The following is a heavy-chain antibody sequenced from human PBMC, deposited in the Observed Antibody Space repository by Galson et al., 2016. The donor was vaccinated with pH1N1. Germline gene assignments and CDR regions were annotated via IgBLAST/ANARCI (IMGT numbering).Heavy chain of an antibody. J-gene: IGHJ4*02. D-gene: IGHD2-8*01. CDR2: INFDGTKT. Sequence: SLRLSCAASGFTFNEYGMNWVRQAPGKGLEWVSHINFDGTKTNYADSVKGRFTISRDNAKNTLYLQMNSLSVEDMAVYYCIRALNGTWIWGQGTLVTVSS. CDR3: IRALNGTWI. V-gene: IGHV3-74*01. CDR1: GFTFNEYG.